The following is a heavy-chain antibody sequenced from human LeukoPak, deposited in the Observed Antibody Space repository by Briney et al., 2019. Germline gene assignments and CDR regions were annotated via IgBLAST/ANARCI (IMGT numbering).Heavy chain of an antibody. CDR3: ARALGSYYAFDI. J-gene: IGHJ3*02. V-gene: IGHV3-7*01. D-gene: IGHD1-26*01. Sequence: GGSLRLSCAASGFTFSRYWMSWVRQAPGKGLEWVANIKQDGSEKYYVDSVKGRFTISRDNAKNSLYLQMNSLRAEDTAVYYCARALGSYYAFDIWGQGTMVTVSS. CDR2: IKQDGSEK. CDR1: GFTFSRYW.